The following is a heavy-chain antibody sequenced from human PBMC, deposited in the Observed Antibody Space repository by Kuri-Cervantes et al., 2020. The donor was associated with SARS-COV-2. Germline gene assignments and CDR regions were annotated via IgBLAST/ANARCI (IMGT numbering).Heavy chain of an antibody. CDR3: ARVQGQYYDFWSGYYTGDGYFDY. D-gene: IGHD3-3*01. V-gene: IGHV1-2*02. CDR1: GYTFTGYY. Sequence: ASVKVSCKASGYTFTGYYMHWVRQAPGQGLEWMGWINPNSGGTNYAQKFQGRVTMTRDTSISTAYMELSRLRSDDTAVYYCARVQGQYYDFWSGYYTGDGYFDYWGQGTLVTVSS. J-gene: IGHJ4*02. CDR2: INPNSGGT.